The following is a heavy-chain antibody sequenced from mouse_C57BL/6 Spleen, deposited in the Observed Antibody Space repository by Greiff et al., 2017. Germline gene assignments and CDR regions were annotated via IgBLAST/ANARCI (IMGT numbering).Heavy chain of an antibody. J-gene: IGHJ2*01. CDR3: ARGGFQYYGSSYDGYYFDY. D-gene: IGHD1-1*01. V-gene: IGHV5-16*01. CDR2: INYDGSST. Sequence: DVKLVESEGGLVQPGSSMKLSCTASGFTFSDYYMAWVRQVPEKGLEWVANINYDGSSTYYLDSLKSRFIISRDNAKNILYLQMSSLKSEDTATYYCARGGFQYYGSSYDGYYFDYWGQGTTLTVSS. CDR1: GFTFSDYY.